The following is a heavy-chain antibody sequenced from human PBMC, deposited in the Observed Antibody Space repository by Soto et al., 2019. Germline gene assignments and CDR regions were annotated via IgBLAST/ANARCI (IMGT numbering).Heavy chain of an antibody. CDR2: ISQSAGRNT. CDR1: GFTFRSYG. D-gene: IGHD1-7*01. J-gene: IGHJ4*02. V-gene: IGHV3-23*01. Sequence: GGSLRLCCTASGFTFRSYGMMWVRQAPGKGLEWVSAISQSAGRNTYYADSVKGRFTISRDDSKNTLYLQMDSVRSEDTAEYYCAGWNYDYWGQGTLVTVSS. CDR3: AGWNYDY.